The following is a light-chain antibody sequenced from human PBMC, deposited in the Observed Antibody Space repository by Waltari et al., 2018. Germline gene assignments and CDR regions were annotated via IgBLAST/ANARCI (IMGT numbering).Light chain of an antibody. CDR1: QTISTTY. Sequence: CRTSQTISTTYLAWYQQKPGQAPTLLIYGTFSRATGIPDRFTGSGSGTDFSLTISSLEAEDFATYYCQQYDISPLTFGGGTKVEIK. CDR2: GTF. V-gene: IGKV3-20*01. J-gene: IGKJ4*01. CDR3: QQYDISPLT.